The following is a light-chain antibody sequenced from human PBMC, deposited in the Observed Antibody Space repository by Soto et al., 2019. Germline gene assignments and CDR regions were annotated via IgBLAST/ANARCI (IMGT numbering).Light chain of an antibody. CDR3: QQYDISPWT. CDR2: ESS. V-gene: IGKV3D-15*01. CDR1: QCVGKN. Sequence: MTQSPSSVSASVGDRVTITCRASQCVGKNLAWFQQKPGQPPRLLIYESSTRSTGFPDRFSGSGSGTDFTLTIIRLEPEDFAVYYCQQYDISPWTFGQGTKVEIK. J-gene: IGKJ1*01.